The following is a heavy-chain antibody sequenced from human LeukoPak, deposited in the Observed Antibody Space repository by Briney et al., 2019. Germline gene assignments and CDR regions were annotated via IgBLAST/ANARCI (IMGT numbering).Heavy chain of an antibody. CDR1: GGTFSSYA. J-gene: IGHJ4*02. D-gene: IGHD3-22*01. V-gene: IGHV1-69*05. Sequence: SVKVSCKASGGTFSSYAISWVRQAPGQGLEWMGRIIPIFGTANYAQKFQGRVTITTDESRSTAYMELSSLRSEDTAVYYCARTYYYDSSGYYPFDYRGQGTLVTVSS. CDR2: IIPIFGTA. CDR3: ARTYYYDSSGYYPFDY.